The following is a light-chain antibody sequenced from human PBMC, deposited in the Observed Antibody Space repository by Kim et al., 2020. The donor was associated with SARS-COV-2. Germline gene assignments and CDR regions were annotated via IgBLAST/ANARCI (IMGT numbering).Light chain of an antibody. J-gene: IGKJ2*01. CDR3: QQYASSPYT. CDR1: QCVTSSY. Sequence: LSHGERAATACRAIQCVTSSYVAWYQQKPGQAPRLLIYGASGRATGIPDRFSASGSGTDFTLTISRLVPEDFALYYCQQYASSPYTFGQGTKLEI. V-gene: IGKV3-20*01. CDR2: GAS.